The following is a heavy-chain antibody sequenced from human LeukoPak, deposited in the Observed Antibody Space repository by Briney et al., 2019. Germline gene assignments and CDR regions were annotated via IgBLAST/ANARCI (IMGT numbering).Heavy chain of an antibody. J-gene: IGHJ5*02. CDR2: IYMSGST. D-gene: IGHD3-16*01. CDR1: GASISSYH. CDR3: ARDPFGDFHFDP. V-gene: IGHV4-4*07. Sequence: SETLSLTCTVSGASISSYHWSWIRQPAGKGLEWIGRIYMSGSTNYNPSLKSRVTLSLDTSKNQFSLNLSSVTAADTAVYYCARDPFGDFHFDPWGQGTLSPSPQ.